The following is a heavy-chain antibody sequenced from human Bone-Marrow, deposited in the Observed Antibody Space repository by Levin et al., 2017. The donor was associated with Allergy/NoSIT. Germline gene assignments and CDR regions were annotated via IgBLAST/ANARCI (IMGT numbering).Heavy chain of an antibody. J-gene: IGHJ5*02. D-gene: IGHD3-10*01. Sequence: GSLRLSCTVSGGSISSYYWSWIRQPAGKGLEWIGRIYTSGSTNYNPSLKSRVTMSVDTSKNQFSLKLSSVTAADTAVYYCARLLWFGESLRGWFDPWGQGTLVTVSS. CDR2: IYTSGST. CDR1: GGSISSYY. V-gene: IGHV4-4*07. CDR3: ARLLWFGESLRGWFDP.